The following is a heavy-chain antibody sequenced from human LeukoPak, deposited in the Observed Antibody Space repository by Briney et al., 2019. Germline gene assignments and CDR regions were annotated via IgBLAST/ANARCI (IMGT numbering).Heavy chain of an antibody. CDR3: ARSRGDQGSFDY. CDR1: GYTFTGYY. CDR2: INPNSGGT. J-gene: IGHJ4*02. Sequence: ASVKVSCKASGYTFTGYYMHWVRQAPGQGLEWMGWINPNSGGTNYAQKFQGRVTMTRDTSISTAYMELSRLRSDDTAVYYCARSRGDQGSFDYWGQGTLVTVSS. D-gene: IGHD4-17*01. V-gene: IGHV1-2*02.